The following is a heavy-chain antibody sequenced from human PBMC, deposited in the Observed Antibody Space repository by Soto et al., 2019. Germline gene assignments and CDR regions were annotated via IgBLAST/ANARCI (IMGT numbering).Heavy chain of an antibody. D-gene: IGHD3-22*01. CDR2: ISGSGGST. Sequence: VGSLRLSCAASGFTFSSYAMSWVRQAPGKGLEWVSAISGSGGSTYYADSVKGRFTISRDNSKNTLYLQMDSLRAEDTAVYYCAKDYTRLLGYYFDYWGQGTLVTVSS. V-gene: IGHV3-23*01. CDR1: GFTFSSYA. J-gene: IGHJ4*02. CDR3: AKDYTRLLGYYFDY.